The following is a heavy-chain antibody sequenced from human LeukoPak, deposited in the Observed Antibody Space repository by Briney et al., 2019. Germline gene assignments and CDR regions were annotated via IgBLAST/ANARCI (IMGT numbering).Heavy chain of an antibody. V-gene: IGHV4-59*01. J-gene: IGHJ6*03. Sequence: ASETLSLTCTVSGGSITNYYWTWIRQPPGKGLEWIGYIHYSGSTNYNPSLKSRVTISVDTSENQFSLKLSSVTAADTAVYYCARASITYYYYYYMGVWGKGTTVTVSS. CDR3: ARASITYYYYYYMGV. CDR2: IHYSGST. CDR1: GGSITNYY. D-gene: IGHD1-14*01.